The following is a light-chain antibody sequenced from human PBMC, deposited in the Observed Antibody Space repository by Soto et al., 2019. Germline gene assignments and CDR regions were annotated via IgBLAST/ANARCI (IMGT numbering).Light chain of an antibody. V-gene: IGLV2-14*01. CDR1: SSDIGRYNY. CDR2: EVR. Sequence: QSALAQPASVSGSPGQSITISCTGTSSDIGRYNYVSWYQQHPGNVPKLIISEVRNRPSGVSDRFSGSKSGNSASLTISGLQAGDEADYYCSSYTSSSTQVFGSGTKVTVL. CDR3: SSYTSSSTQV. J-gene: IGLJ1*01.